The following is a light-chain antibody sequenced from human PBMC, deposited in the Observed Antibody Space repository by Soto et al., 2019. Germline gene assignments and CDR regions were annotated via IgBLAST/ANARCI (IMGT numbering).Light chain of an antibody. J-gene: IGLJ2*01. CDR2: DVN. V-gene: IGLV1-51*01. Sequence: QSVLTQPPSASGSPGQSVTISCTGTSSDIGGYNYVSWYQQHPGKAPKLMIYDVNKRPSGIPDRFSGSKSGTSATLGITGLQTGDEADYYCGTWDSSLSAVVFGGGTKLTVL. CDR1: SSDIGGYNY. CDR3: GTWDSSLSAVV.